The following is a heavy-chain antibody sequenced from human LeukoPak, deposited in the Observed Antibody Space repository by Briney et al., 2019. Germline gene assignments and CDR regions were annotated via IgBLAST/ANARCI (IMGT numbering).Heavy chain of an antibody. CDR1: GYTFTSYD. J-gene: IGHJ6*02. D-gene: IGHD1-26*01. CDR2: MNPNSGNT. V-gene: IGHV1-8*01. Sequence: ASVKVSCKASGYTFTSYDINWVRQATGQGLEWMGWMNPNSGNTGYAQKFQGRVTMTRNTSISTAYMELSSLRSEDTAVYYCARDQGYSGSYLIGTYYGMDVWGQGTTVTVSS. CDR3: ARDQGYSGSYLIGTYYGMDV.